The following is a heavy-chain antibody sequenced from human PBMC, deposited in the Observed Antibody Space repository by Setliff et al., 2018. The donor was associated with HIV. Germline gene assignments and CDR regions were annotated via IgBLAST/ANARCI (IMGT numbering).Heavy chain of an antibody. CDR1: GYTFTGYY. CDR2: VNPDNGGT. J-gene: IGHJ4*02. Sequence: ASVKVSCKASGYTFTGYYIHWVRQAPGQGLEWMGWVNPDNGGTNYAQRFQGSVTMTSDTSISTAYMELNRLTSDDTAVYYCARTNSGSYFLFDCWGQGMLVTVSS. D-gene: IGHD1-26*01. V-gene: IGHV1-2*04. CDR3: ARTNSGSYFLFDC.